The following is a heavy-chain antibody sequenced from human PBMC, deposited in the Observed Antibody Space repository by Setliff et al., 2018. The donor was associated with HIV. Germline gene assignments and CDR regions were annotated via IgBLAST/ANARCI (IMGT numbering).Heavy chain of an antibody. CDR3: VCAVFSTSPPSLDY. V-gene: IGHV3-21*06. J-gene: IGHJ4*02. CDR1: GFTFSNYG. Sequence: PGGSLRLSCAASGFTFSNYGMHWVRQAPGKGLEWVSSISRTSSHMYYADSVKGRFAISRDNAKNSLYLQMSSLRVDDTAVYYCVCAVFSTSPPSLDYWGQGTPVTVSS. CDR2: ISRTSSHM. D-gene: IGHD6-6*01.